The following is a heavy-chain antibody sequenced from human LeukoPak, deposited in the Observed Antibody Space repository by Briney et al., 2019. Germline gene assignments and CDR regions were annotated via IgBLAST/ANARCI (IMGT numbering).Heavy chain of an antibody. CDR1: GFTFDDYA. Sequence: GGALRLSCAASGFTFDDYAMHWGRRAPGKGLELVSLFSWDGGSTSYADSVKGRFTISRDNSKTSLYLQMNSLRTEDTALYYCAKDMIWAYYDSSATGWFAPWGQGTLVTVSS. V-gene: IGHV3-43*02. CDR2: FSWDGGST. CDR3: AKDMIWAYYDSSATGWFAP. J-gene: IGHJ5*02. D-gene: IGHD3-22*01.